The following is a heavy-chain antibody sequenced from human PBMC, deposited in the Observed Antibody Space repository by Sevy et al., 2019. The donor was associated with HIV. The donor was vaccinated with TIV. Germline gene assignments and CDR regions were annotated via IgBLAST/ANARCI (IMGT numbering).Heavy chain of an antibody. Sequence: SGPTLVKPTQTLTLTCSFSGFSLSTTAVTVGWIRQPPGKALEWLALIYWNDEKRYSPSLKSRLTITKDASKNQVLLTMTNMDSVDTATYYCARTRGYSYGHPLFDYWGQGTQVTVSS. D-gene: IGHD5-18*01. V-gene: IGHV2-5*01. CDR3: ARTRGYSYGHPLFDY. CDR1: GFSLSTTAVT. CDR2: IYWNDEK. J-gene: IGHJ4*02.